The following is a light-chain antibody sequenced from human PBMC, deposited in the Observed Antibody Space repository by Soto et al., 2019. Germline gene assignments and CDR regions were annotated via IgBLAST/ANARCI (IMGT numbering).Light chain of an antibody. CDR1: QSVSST. Sequence: EIVMTQSPATLSVSPGERATLSCRAGQSVSSTLAWYQQKPGQAPRLLIYGASTRATGIPARFSGSGSGTEFTLTISSLQSEDFAVYYCQQYNNWPPFTFGQGTKLEIK. CDR2: GAS. V-gene: IGKV3-15*01. J-gene: IGKJ2*01. CDR3: QQYNNWPPFT.